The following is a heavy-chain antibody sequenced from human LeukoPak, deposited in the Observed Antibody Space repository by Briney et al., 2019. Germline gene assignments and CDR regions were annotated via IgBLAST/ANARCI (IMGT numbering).Heavy chain of an antibody. CDR2: IYHSGST. D-gene: IGHD6-13*01. V-gene: IGHV4-38-2*02. CDR1: GYSISSGYY. Sequence: SETLSLTCTVSGYSISSGYYWGWIRQPPGKGLEWIGSIYHSGSTYYNPSLKSRVTISVDTSKNQFSLKLSSVTAADTAVYYCARSGAAAGYYFDYWGQGTLVTVSS. CDR3: ARSGAAAGYYFDY. J-gene: IGHJ4*02.